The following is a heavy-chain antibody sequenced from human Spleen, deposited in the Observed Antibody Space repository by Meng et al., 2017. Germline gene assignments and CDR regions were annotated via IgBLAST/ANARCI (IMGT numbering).Heavy chain of an antibody. CDR1: GVTFSGSD. CDR2: IETKPNNYAT. CDR3: AKDHGWFGELQDAFDI. D-gene: IGHD3-10*01. J-gene: IGHJ3*02. Sequence: GESLKISCAVSGVTFSGSDIHWVRQASGKGLEWVGRIETKPNNYATSYAASVRGRFTISRDDSKNTLYLQMNSLRAEDTAVYYCAKDHGWFGELQDAFDIWGQGTMVTVSS. V-gene: IGHV3-73*01.